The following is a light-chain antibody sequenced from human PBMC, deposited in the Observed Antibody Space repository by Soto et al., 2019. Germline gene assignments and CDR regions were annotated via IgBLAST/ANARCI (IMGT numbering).Light chain of an antibody. Sequence: VVTLQPAWLSVSPRESVTLSCRASQSVSVNLAWYQQKPGQPPRLLIYGTSTRASGVPARFSGGGSGTDSTLTISSLQAADFAVYYCQHYNNWPITFGQGTKVDI. CDR2: GTS. V-gene: IGKV3-15*01. J-gene: IGKJ1*01. CDR1: QSVSVN. CDR3: QHYNNWPIT.